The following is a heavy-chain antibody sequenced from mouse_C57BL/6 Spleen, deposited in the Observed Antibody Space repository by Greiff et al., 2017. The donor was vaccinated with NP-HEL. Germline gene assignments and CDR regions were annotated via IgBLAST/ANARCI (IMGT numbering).Heavy chain of an antibody. CDR3: ARLLYYDYDAPRAY. Sequence: EVQLVESGGDLVKPGGSLKLSCAASGFTFSSYGMSWVRQTPDKRLEWVATISSGGSYTYYPDSVKGRFTLSRDNAKNTLYLQMSSLKSGDTAMYYCARLLYYDYDAPRAYWGQGTLVTVSA. V-gene: IGHV5-6*01. D-gene: IGHD2-4*01. CDR2: ISSGGSYT. CDR1: GFTFSSYG. J-gene: IGHJ3*01.